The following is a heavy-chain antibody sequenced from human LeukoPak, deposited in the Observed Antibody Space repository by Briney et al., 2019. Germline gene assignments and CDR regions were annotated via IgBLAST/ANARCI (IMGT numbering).Heavy chain of an antibody. J-gene: IGHJ4*02. CDR1: GGSISTYC. Sequence: KPSETLSLTCTVSGGSISTYCWTWIRQPPGKGLEWIGYVYYSGSTNYNPSLESRVTISVDTSKNQFSLNLTSVTAADTAVYYCAREVPGFRGLDFWGQGILVTVSS. CDR3: AREVPGFRGLDF. CDR2: VYYSGST. V-gene: IGHV4-59*01.